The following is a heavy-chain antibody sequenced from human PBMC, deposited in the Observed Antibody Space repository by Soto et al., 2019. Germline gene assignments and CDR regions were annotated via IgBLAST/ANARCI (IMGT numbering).Heavy chain of an antibody. CDR2: IKSKTDGGTT. V-gene: IGHV3-15*07. J-gene: IGHJ6*02. CDR3: TTQLYYDFWSGPPLSYGMDV. D-gene: IGHD3-3*01. CDR1: GFTFSNAW. Sequence: GGSLRLSCAASGFTFSNAWMNWVRQAPGKGLEWVGRIKSKTDGGTTDYAAPVKGRFTISRDDSKNTLYLQMNSLKTEDTAVYYCTTQLYYDFWSGPPLSYGMDVWGQGTTVTVS.